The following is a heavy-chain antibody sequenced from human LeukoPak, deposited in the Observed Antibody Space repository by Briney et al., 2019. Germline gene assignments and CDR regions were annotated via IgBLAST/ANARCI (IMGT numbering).Heavy chain of an antibody. CDR2: IYYSGST. Sequence: SETLSLTCTVSGGSISSSSYYWGWIREPPGKRLEWIGSIYYSGSTYYNPSLKSRVTISVDTSKNQCSLKLSSVTAADTAVYYCARDGGFYGDYRVWGQGTLVTVSS. J-gene: IGHJ4*02. V-gene: IGHV4-39*07. CDR1: GGSISSSSYY. CDR3: ARDGGFYGDYRV. D-gene: IGHD4-17*01.